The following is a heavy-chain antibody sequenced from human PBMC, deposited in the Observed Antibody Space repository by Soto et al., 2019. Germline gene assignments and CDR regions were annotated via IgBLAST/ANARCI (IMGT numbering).Heavy chain of an antibody. V-gene: IGHV3-30-3*01. D-gene: IGHD2-8*01. Sequence: QVQVVESGGGVVQPGRSLRLSCAASGFTFSSYAMHWVRQAPGKGLEWVAVISYDGSNKYYADSVKGRFTISRDNSKNTLYLQMNSLRAEDTAVYYCARDGLYCPNGVCYEYFDYWGQGTLVTVSS. CDR1: GFTFSSYA. CDR3: ARDGLYCPNGVCYEYFDY. J-gene: IGHJ4*02. CDR2: ISYDGSNK.